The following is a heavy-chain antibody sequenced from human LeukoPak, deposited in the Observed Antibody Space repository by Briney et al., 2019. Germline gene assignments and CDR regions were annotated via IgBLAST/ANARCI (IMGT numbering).Heavy chain of an antibody. V-gene: IGHV3-23*01. D-gene: IGHD2-2*01. CDR1: GFTFSSYA. CDR2: ISGSGGST. CDR3: AVSSHRPGNDYYFYGMDV. Sequence: LAGGSLRLSCAASGFTFSSYAMSWVRQAPGKGLEWVSAISGSGGSTYYADSVKGRFTISRDNSKNTLYLQMNSLRAEDTAVYYCAVSSHRPGNDYYFYGMDVWGQGTTVTVSS. J-gene: IGHJ6*02.